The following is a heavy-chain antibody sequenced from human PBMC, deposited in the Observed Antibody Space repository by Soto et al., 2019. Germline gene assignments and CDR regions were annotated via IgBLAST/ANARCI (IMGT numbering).Heavy chain of an antibody. V-gene: IGHV3-7*01. CDR2: VKQDGSQQ. J-gene: IGHJ4*02. D-gene: IGHD2-15*01. CDR3: ARGTCSGGICYVIFFDC. Sequence: GGSLRLSCAASGFTFSSYWMSWVRQAPGKGLEWVANVKQDGSQQYYLDSVKGRFTISRDNAENSLYLQMNSLRVEDTAVYYCARGTCSGGICYVIFFDCWGQGTLVTVSS. CDR1: GFTFSSYW.